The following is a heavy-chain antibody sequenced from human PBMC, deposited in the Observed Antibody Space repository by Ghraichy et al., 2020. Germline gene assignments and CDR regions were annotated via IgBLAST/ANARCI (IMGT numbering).Heavy chain of an antibody. CDR1: GFTFSSYA. CDR3: AKDRPPAVAGIESAGDAFDI. V-gene: IGHV3-23*01. J-gene: IGHJ3*02. Sequence: LSLTCAASGFTFSSYAMSWVRQAPGKGLEWVSAISGSGGSTYYADSVKGRFTISRDNSKNTLYLQMNSLRAEDTAVYYCAKDRPPAVAGIESAGDAFDIWGQGTMVTVSS. D-gene: IGHD6-19*01. CDR2: ISGSGGST.